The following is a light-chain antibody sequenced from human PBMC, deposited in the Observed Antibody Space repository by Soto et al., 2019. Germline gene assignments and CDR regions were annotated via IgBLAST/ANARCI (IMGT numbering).Light chain of an antibody. CDR2: LEGSGSY. CDR3: ETWDSNTRV. CDR1: SGHSSYI. V-gene: IGLV4-60*02. J-gene: IGLJ3*02. Sequence: QSVLTQSSSASASLGSSVKLTCTLNSGHSSYIIAWHQQQPGKAPRYLMKLEGSGSYNKGSGVPGRFSGSSSGADRYLTISNLRFEDAADYYCETWDSNTRVFGGGTKLTVL.